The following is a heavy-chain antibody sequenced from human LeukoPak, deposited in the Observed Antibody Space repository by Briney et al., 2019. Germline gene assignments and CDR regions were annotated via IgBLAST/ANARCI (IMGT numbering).Heavy chain of an antibody. J-gene: IGHJ4*02. CDR3: ARVVDHGYSDY. D-gene: IGHD5-24*01. V-gene: IGHV4-59*01. CDR1: DGSISNYY. CDR2: IYYSGIT. Sequence: SETLSLTCTLSDGSISNYYWNWIRQPPGKGLDWIGYIYYSGITKYNPSLKSRVTISVDTSKNQFSLRLSSVTAADTAVYYCARVVDHGYSDYWGLGTLVTVSS.